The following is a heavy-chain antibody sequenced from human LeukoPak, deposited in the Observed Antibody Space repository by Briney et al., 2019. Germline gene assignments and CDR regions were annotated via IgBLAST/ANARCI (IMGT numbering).Heavy chain of an antibody. CDR2: IYYSGST. J-gene: IGHJ5*02. CDR1: GGSISSGSYY. V-gene: IGHV4-39*01. Sequence: SETLSLTCTVSGGSISSGSYYWGWIRQPPGKGLEWIGSIYYSGSTYYNPSLKSRVTISVDTSKNQFSLKLSSVTAADTAVYYCARGRYYDSWSGYGNYNWFDPWGQGTLVTVSS. D-gene: IGHD3-3*01. CDR3: ARGRYYDSWSGYGNYNWFDP.